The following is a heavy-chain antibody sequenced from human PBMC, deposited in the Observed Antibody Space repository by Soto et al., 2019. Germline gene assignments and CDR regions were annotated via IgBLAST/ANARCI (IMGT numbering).Heavy chain of an antibody. CDR1: GGSFIDYY. Sequence: PSETLSLTCAVYGGSFIDYYWSWIRQAPGRGLEGIGEVNHSGSTYYNPSLKSRVTISVDTSKNQFSLKLSSVTAADTAVYYCARGVVRRVIIQYTSFFDYWGQGTLVTVSS. CDR3: ARGVVRRVIIQYTSFFDY. V-gene: IGHV4-34*01. CDR2: VNHSGST. J-gene: IGHJ4*02. D-gene: IGHD3-10*01.